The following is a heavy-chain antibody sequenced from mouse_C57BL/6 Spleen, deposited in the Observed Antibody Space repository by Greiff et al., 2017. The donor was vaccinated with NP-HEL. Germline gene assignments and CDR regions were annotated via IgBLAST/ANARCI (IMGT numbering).Heavy chain of an antibody. D-gene: IGHD2-4*01. Sequence: EVQVVESGGGSVKPGGSLKLSCAASGFTFSDYGIHWVRQAPEKGLEWVAYISSGSSTIYYADTVKGRFTISRDNAKNTLFLQMTSLRSEDTAMYYCARVYDYDVSFAYWGQGTLVTVSA. J-gene: IGHJ3*01. CDR3: ARVYDYDVSFAY. CDR1: GFTFSDYG. V-gene: IGHV5-17*01. CDR2: ISSGSSTI.